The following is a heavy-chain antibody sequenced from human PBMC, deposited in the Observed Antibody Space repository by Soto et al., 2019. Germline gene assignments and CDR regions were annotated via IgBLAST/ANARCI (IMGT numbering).Heavy chain of an antibody. CDR2: TYYSGST. D-gene: IGHD6-6*01. V-gene: IGHV4-59*01. J-gene: IGHJ4*02. CDR1: GGSISSYY. CDR3: ARGGSIAARQPLLDYFDY. Sequence: SETLSLTCTVSGGSISSYYWSWIRQPPGKGLEWIGYTYYSGSTNYNPSLKSRVTISVDTSKNQFSLKLSSVTAADTAVYYCARGGSIAARQPLLDYFDYWGQGTLVTVSS.